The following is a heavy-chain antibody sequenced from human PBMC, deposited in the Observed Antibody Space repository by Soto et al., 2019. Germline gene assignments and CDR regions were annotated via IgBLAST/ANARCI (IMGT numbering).Heavy chain of an antibody. CDR1: GGSFSGYY. J-gene: IGHJ6*03. D-gene: IGHD2-15*01. CDR3: ARVVVVAARYYYYYYMDV. V-gene: IGHV4-34*01. CDR2: INHSGST. Sequence: SETLSLTCAVYGGSFSGYYWSWIRQPPGKGLEWIGEINHSGSTNYNPSLKSRVTISVDTSKNQFSLKLSSVTAADTAVYYCARVVVVAARYYYYYYMDVWGKGTTVTVSS.